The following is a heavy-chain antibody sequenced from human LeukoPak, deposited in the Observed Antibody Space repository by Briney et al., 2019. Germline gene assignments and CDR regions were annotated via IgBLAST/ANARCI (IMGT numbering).Heavy chain of an antibody. V-gene: IGHV3-21*01. CDR1: GFTFSNYN. CDR3: ARHNSDWYVLDY. CDR2: ITSSSSYL. J-gene: IGHJ4*02. Sequence: TGGSLRLSCATSGFTFSNYNMNWVRQAPGKGLEWVSSITSSSSYLYYADSVKGRFTISRNNAKNSLFLQMDSLRVEDTAVYYCARHNSDWYVLDYWGQGTLVTVSS. D-gene: IGHD6-19*01.